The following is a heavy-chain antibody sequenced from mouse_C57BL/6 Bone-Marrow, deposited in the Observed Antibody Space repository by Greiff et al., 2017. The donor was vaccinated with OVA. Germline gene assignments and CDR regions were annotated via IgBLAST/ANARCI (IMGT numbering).Heavy chain of an antibody. D-gene: IGHD2-4*01. CDR1: GFTFTDYY. CDR2: IRNKANGYTT. Sequence: EVQVVESGGGLVQPGGSLSLSCAASGFTFTDYYMSWVRQPPGKALEWLGFIRNKANGYTTEYSASVKGRFTISRDNSQSILYLQMNALRAEDSATYYCARSRDYDGTSPFAYWGQGTLVTVSA. V-gene: IGHV7-3*01. J-gene: IGHJ3*01. CDR3: ARSRDYDGTSPFAY.